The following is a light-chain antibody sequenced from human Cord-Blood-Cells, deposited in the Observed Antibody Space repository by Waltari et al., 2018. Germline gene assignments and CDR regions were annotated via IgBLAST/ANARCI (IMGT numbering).Light chain of an antibody. J-gene: IGLJ2*01. CDR1: SSHAGGYNY. CDR3: CSYAGSYTVV. V-gene: IGLV2-11*01. CDR2: DVS. Sequence: QSALTQPRSVSGSPGQSVTISCTGTSSHAGGYNYVSCYQQHTGKAPKLMMYDVSQRPSGVPDCFSGSKAGNAASLTISGRQAEDVAEYYCCSYAGSYTVVFGGGTKLTVL.